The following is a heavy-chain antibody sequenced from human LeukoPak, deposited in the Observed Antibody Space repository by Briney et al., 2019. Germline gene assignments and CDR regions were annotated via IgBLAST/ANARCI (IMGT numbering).Heavy chain of an antibody. CDR1: GGTFSSYV. Sequence: GSSVKVSCKASGGTFSSYVISWVRQAPGQGLEWMGGIIPIFGTAKYAQKFQGRVTITADKSTSSAYMELSSLRSEDTAVYYCATRAADVPTRPAYYYYYMDVWGKGTTVTVSS. J-gene: IGHJ6*03. CDR3: ATRAADVPTRPAYYYYYMDV. D-gene: IGHD6-6*01. CDR2: IIPIFGTA. V-gene: IGHV1-69*06.